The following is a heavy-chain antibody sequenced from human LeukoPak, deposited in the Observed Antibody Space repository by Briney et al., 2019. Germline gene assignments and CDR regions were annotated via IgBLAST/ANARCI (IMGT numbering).Heavy chain of an antibody. V-gene: IGHV4-39*01. CDR1: GDSISSSGYY. CDR3: ARRRAGRDWFDP. J-gene: IGHJ5*02. CDR2: IYYSGNT. Sequence: SETLSLTCTVSGDSISSSGYYWGWIRQPPGQGLGWIGSIYYSGNTYYNPSLKSRVTISVDTSKNQFSLKLSSVTATDTAVYYCARRRAGRDWFDPWGQGTLVTVSS. D-gene: IGHD6-19*01.